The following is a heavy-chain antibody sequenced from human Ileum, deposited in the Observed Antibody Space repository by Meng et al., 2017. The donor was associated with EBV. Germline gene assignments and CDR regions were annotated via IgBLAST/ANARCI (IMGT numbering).Heavy chain of an antibody. CDR1: VGSISSRNW. Sequence: QGYLQASGHVRVKLPGALPLASAVSVGSISSRNWWSWVRQAPGKGLEWIGEIHHTESTNYNPSLKSRVTISVDKSKNQFSLKLSSVTAADTAVYYCARESYSDSSGYYSLDYWGQGSLVTVSS. D-gene: IGHD3-22*01. CDR3: ARESYSDSSGYYSLDY. J-gene: IGHJ4*02. CDR2: IHHTEST. V-gene: IGHV4-4*03.